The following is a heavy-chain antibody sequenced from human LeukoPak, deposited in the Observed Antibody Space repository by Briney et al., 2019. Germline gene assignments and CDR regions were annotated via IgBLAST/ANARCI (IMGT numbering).Heavy chain of an antibody. CDR3: AKDPYGDYVRYLDY. CDR1: GFTFSSYA. V-gene: IGHV3-23*01. Sequence: GGSLRLSCAASGFTFSSYAMSWVRQAPGKGLEWVSSISGSGGSTNYADSVKGRFTISRDKSKNTLYLQMNSLRAEDTAVYYCAKDPYGDYVRYLDYWGQGTLVTVSS. J-gene: IGHJ4*02. D-gene: IGHD4-17*01. CDR2: ISGSGGST.